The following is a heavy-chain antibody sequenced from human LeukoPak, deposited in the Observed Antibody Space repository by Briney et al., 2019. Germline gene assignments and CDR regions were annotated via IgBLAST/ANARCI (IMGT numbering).Heavy chain of an antibody. J-gene: IGHJ4*02. D-gene: IGHD6-19*01. V-gene: IGHV3-74*01. CDR2: ISPDGSSA. Sequence: GGSLRLSCAASEFSFSSYWMHWVRQAPGKGLVWVSRISPDGSSASYADSVRGRFTISRDNAKNTLYLQMNSLRAEETAVYYCARDPSGWYSMDYWGQGTLVTVSS. CDR1: EFSFSSYW. CDR3: ARDPSGWYSMDY.